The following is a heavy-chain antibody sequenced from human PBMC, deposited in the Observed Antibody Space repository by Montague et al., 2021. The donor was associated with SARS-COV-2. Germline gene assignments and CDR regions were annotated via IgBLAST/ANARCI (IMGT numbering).Heavy chain of an antibody. Sequence: TLSLTCSVFGDSINNVNYFWSWIRQPAGKGLEWIGRVYISGSTDYNPSLKSRVTMLLDKSANELTLQVTSVTAADTAVYYCARHDSVAEYDSSGYHYYYGMDVWGQGTTVTVSS. CDR1: GDSINNVNYF. V-gene: IGHV4-61*02. J-gene: IGHJ6*02. D-gene: IGHD3-22*01. CDR2: VYISGST. CDR3: ARHDSVAEYDSSGYHYYYGMDV.